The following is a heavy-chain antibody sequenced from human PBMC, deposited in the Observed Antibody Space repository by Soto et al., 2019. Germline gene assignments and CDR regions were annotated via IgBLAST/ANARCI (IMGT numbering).Heavy chain of an antibody. Sequence: SETLSLTCTVSGGSISSYFWSWIRQPPGKGLEWIGYIYYSGTINYNPSLKSRVTISVDTSKNQFSLKLSSVTAADTAVYYCARDFRNTCTGASCIYFDYWGQGTLVTV. V-gene: IGHV4-59*01. D-gene: IGHD2-8*02. CDR2: IYYSGTI. J-gene: IGHJ4*02. CDR1: GGSISSYF. CDR3: ARDFRNTCTGASCIYFDY.